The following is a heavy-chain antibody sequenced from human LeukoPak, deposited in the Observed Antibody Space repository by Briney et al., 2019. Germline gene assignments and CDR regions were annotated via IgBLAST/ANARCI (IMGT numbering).Heavy chain of an antibody. CDR1: GGSFSGYY. Sequence: PSETLSLTCAVYGGSFSGYYWSWIRQPPGKGLEWIGEINHSGSTNYNPSLKSRVTISVDTSKNQFSLKLSSVTAADTAVYYCARGRLWWAAAGTFWWFDPWGQGTLVTVSS. J-gene: IGHJ5*02. D-gene: IGHD6-13*01. CDR2: INHSGST. V-gene: IGHV4-34*01. CDR3: ARGRLWWAAAGTFWWFDP.